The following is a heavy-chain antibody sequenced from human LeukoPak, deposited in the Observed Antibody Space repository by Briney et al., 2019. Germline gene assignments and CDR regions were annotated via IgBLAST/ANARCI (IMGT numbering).Heavy chain of an antibody. CDR3: ARDEGMMTTVTTYPYYYYYYMDV. J-gene: IGHJ6*03. CDR1: GYTFTGYY. D-gene: IGHD4-17*01. Sequence: AASVKVSCKASGYTFTGYYMHWVRQAPGQGLEWMGWINPNSGGTNYAQKFQGRVTMTRDTSISTAYMELSRLRSDDTAVYYCARDEGMMTTVTTYPYYYYYYMDVWGKGTTVTVSS. V-gene: IGHV1-2*02. CDR2: INPNSGGT.